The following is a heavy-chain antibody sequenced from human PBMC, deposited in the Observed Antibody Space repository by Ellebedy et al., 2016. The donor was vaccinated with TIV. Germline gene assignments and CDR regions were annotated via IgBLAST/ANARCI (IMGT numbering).Heavy chain of an antibody. V-gene: IGHV3-33*06. CDR2: IWYDGSNK. D-gene: IGHD3-10*01. Sequence: GGSLRLSXAASGFTFSSYGMHWVRQAPGKGLEWVAVIWYDGSNKYYADSVKGRFTISRDNSKNTLYLQMNSLRAEDTAVYYCAKSEYGSGSYPEYWGQGTLVTVSS. CDR1: GFTFSSYG. J-gene: IGHJ4*02. CDR3: AKSEYGSGSYPEY.